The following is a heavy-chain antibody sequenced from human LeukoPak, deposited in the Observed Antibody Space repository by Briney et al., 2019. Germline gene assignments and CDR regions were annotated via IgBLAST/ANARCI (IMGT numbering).Heavy chain of an antibody. CDR1: GGTFSSYA. D-gene: IGHD6-19*01. CDR2: IIPIFGTA. V-gene: IGHV1-69*13. Sequence: ASVKVSCKASGGTFSSYAISWVRQAPGQGLEWMGGIIPIFGTANYAQKFQGRVTITADESTSTAYMELSSLRSEGTAVYYCARKSGDSSGWPDYYYYYMDVWGKGTTVTISS. J-gene: IGHJ6*03. CDR3: ARKSGDSSGWPDYYYYYMDV.